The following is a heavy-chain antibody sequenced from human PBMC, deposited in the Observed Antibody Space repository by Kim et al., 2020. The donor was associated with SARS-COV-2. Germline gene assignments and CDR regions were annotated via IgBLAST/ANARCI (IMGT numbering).Heavy chain of an antibody. CDR1: GFTFSSYG. CDR2: IWYDGSNK. V-gene: IGHV3-33*06. Sequence: GGSLRLSCAASGFTFSSYGMHWVRQAPGKGLEWVAVIWYDGSNKYYADSVKGRFTISRDNSKNTLYLQMNSLRAEDTAVYYCAKWGVQRWLQSGKRIPDAFDIWGQGTMVTVSS. J-gene: IGHJ3*02. D-gene: IGHD5-12*01. CDR3: AKWGVQRWLQSGKRIPDAFDI.